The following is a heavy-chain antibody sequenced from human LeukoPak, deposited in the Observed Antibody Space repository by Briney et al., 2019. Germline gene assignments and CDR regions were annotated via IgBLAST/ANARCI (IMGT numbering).Heavy chain of an antibody. J-gene: IGHJ4*02. CDR3: ARESTTNDGSGLDY. D-gene: IGHD5/OR15-5a*01. V-gene: IGHV4-59*12. CDR1: GGSISSFY. Sequence: SETLSLTCTVSGGSISSFYWSWVRQPPGKGLEWIGYISYTGSTNYNPSLKSRVTISVDTSKNQFSLKLSSVTAADTAVYYCARESTTNDGSGLDYWGQGTLVTVSS. CDR2: ISYTGST.